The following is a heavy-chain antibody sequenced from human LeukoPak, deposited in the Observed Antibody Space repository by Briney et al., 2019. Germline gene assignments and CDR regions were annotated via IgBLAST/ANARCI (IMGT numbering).Heavy chain of an antibody. V-gene: IGHV4-59*08. CDR3: ARHFSQQLVRGYYYYMDV. CDR1: GGSISSYY. D-gene: IGHD6-13*01. CDR2: IYYSGST. Sequence: SETLSLTCTVSGGSISSYYWSWIRQPPGKELEWIGYIYYSGSTNYNPSLKSRVTISVDTSKNQFSLEVSSVTAADTAVYYCARHFSQQLVRGYYYYMDVWGQGTTVTVSS. J-gene: IGHJ6*02.